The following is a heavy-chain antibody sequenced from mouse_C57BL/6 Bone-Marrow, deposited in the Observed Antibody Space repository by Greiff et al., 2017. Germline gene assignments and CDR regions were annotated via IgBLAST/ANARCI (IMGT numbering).Heavy chain of an antibody. V-gene: IGHV1-69*01. Sequence: VQLQQPGAELVMPGASVKLSCKASGYTFTSYWMHWVKQRPGQGLEWIGEIDPSDSYTNYNQKFKGKSTLTVDKSSSTAYMQLSSLTSEDSAVYYCARRAEDWGYAMDYWGQGTSVTVSS. CDR3: ARRAEDWGYAMDY. D-gene: IGHD4-1*01. CDR2: IDPSDSYT. CDR1: GYTFTSYW. J-gene: IGHJ4*01.